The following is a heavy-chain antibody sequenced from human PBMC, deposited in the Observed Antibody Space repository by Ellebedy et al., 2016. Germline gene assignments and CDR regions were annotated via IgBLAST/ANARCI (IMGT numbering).Heavy chain of an antibody. CDR1: GFTFSDYY. CDR3: ARSNSSYNAFDI. Sequence: ESLKISXAASGFTFSDYYMSWFRQPAGKGLDWIGRIYSSGSTNYNPSLKSRVTMSVDTSKNQFSLRLSSVTAADTAVYYCARSNSSYNAFDIWGQGTVVTVSS. D-gene: IGHD4-23*01. V-gene: IGHV4-4*07. J-gene: IGHJ3*02. CDR2: IYSSGST.